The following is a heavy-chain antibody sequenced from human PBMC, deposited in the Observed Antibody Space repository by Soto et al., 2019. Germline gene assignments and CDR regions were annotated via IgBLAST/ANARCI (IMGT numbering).Heavy chain of an antibody. CDR3: ARDFTAYCGGDCPRWFDP. D-gene: IGHD2-21*02. CDR2: INPNSGGT. J-gene: IGHJ5*02. Sequence: QVQLVQSGAEVKKPGASVKVSCKASGYTFTGYYMHWVRQAPGQGLEWMGWINPNSGGTNYAQKFQGRVTITADESTSTAYMELSSLRSEDTAVYYCARDFTAYCGGDCPRWFDPWGQGTLVTVSS. V-gene: IGHV1-2*02. CDR1: GYTFTGYY.